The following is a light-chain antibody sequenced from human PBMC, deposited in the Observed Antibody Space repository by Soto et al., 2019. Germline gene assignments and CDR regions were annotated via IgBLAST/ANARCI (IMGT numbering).Light chain of an antibody. CDR3: SAYTVSRTYV. Sequence: QSVLTQPASVSGSPGQSMTISCTGTSSDVGAYNFVSWHQQHPGKAPKLMIYNVYDRPSGISYRFSGSKSGNTASLTISGLQGEDEADYYCSAYTVSRTYVFGTGTKVTV. CDR1: SSDVGAYNF. J-gene: IGLJ1*01. CDR2: NVY. V-gene: IGLV2-14*03.